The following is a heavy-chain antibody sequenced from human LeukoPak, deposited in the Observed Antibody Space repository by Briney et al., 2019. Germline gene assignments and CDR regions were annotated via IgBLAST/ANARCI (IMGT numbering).Heavy chain of an antibody. CDR3: ANGYSTSWSIDY. CDR1: GVTFDDYA. Sequence: GGSLRLSCAASGVTFDDYAMHWVRQAPGKGMEWGSGISWNSGSIVYADSVKGPFTISRGNAKNSLYLQMNSLRAEDTALYYCANGYSTSWSIDYWGQGTLVTVSS. V-gene: IGHV3-9*01. J-gene: IGHJ4*02. CDR2: ISWNSGSI. D-gene: IGHD6-13*01.